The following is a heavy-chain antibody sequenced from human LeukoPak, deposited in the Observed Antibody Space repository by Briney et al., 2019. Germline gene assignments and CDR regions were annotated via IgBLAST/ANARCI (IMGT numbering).Heavy chain of an antibody. CDR1: GFTFSSYS. D-gene: IGHD2-2*01. CDR3: ARVKYCSSTSCYAYYFDY. CDR2: ITYSSSYI. Sequence: GLSLRLSCAASGFTFSSYSMNWVRQAPGKGLEWVSSITYSSSYIYYADSVKGRFTISRDNAKNSLYLQMNSLRAEDTAVYYCARVKYCSSTSCYAYYFDYWGQGTLVTVS. J-gene: IGHJ4*02. V-gene: IGHV3-21*01.